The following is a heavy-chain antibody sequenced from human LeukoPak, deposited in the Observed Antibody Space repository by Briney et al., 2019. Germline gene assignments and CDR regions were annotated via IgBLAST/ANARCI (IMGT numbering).Heavy chain of an antibody. Sequence: GGSLRLSCAASGFTFGNYWMHWVRQALGKGLVWVSRINTDGSSTNYADSVKGRFTISRDNAKKTLYLQMNSLTAEDTAVYYCARGQTYYDDSTGYHYYAFDIWGQGTMVTVSS. CDR3: ARGQTYYDDSTGYHYYAFDI. CDR1: GFTFGNYW. CDR2: INTDGSST. V-gene: IGHV3-74*01. J-gene: IGHJ3*02. D-gene: IGHD3-9*01.